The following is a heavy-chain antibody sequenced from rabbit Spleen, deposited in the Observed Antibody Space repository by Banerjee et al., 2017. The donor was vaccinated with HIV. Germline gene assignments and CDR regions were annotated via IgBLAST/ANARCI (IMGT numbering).Heavy chain of an antibody. CDR1: GFSFSSSYM. CDR2: IYTTSGNT. Sequence: QSLEESGGDLVKPGASLALTCTASGFSFSSSYMMCWVRQAPGKGLEWIGCIYTTSGNTWYASWVNGRFTISKTSSTVDLKMTSLTAADTATYFCAREYLYSSGWGLWGQGTLVTVS. J-gene: IGHJ3*01. V-gene: IGHV1S40*01. CDR3: AREYLYSSGWGL. D-gene: IGHD4-1*01.